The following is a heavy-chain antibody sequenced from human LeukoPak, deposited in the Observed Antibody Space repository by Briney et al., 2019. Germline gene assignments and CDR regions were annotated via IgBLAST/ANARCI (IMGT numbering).Heavy chain of an antibody. V-gene: IGHV1-69*01. CDR3: ATGTYDSSGYYPLGY. Sequence: SVKVSCKASGGTFSSYAISWVRQAPGQGLKWMGGIIPIFGTANYAQKFQGRVTITADESTSTAYMELSSLRSEDTAVYYCATGTYDSSGYYPLGYWGQGTLVTVSS. J-gene: IGHJ4*02. CDR2: IIPIFGTA. D-gene: IGHD3-22*01. CDR1: GGTFSSYA.